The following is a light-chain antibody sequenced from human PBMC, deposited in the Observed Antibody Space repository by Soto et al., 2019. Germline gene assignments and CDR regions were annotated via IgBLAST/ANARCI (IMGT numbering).Light chain of an antibody. J-gene: IGKJ1*01. V-gene: IGKV3-20*01. CDR1: QSVSNNY. CDR2: GAS. CDR3: QQYGSSPTWT. Sequence: EIVLTQSPGTLSLSPGERATLSCRASQSVSNNYLSLYQQKPVQSPSLLIYGASTRATGIPDRFSGSGSGTDFTLTISRLEPEDSAVYYCQQYGSSPTWTFGQGTKVDIK.